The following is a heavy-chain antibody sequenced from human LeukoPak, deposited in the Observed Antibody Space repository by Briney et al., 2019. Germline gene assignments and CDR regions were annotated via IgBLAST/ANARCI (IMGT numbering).Heavy chain of an antibody. J-gene: IGHJ4*02. V-gene: IGHV3-23*01. CDR3: AKNINHLE. CDR1: GFTFSNFA. Sequence: GGSLRLSCAASGFTFSNFAMTWVRQAPGKGLEWVSVISTSGTYYAESVKGRFTISRDNSKNTLYLQMSSLRAEDTAVYYCAKNINHLEWGQGTPVTVSS. D-gene: IGHD1-14*01. CDR2: ISTSGT.